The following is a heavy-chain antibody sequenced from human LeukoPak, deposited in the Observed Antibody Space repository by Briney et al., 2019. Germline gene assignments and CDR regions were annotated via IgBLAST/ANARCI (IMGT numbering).Heavy chain of an antibody. CDR2: IYYSGST. CDR1: GGSISSYY. J-gene: IGHJ4*02. CDR3: ARGVDYCSGGSCYKFPFDY. V-gene: IGHV4-59*06. D-gene: IGHD2-15*01. Sequence: SETLSLTCTVSGGSISSYYWSWIRQHPGKGLEWIGYIYYSGSTYYNPSLKSRVTISVDTSKNQFSLKLSSVTAADTAVYYCARGVDYCSGGSCYKFPFDYWGQGTLVTVSS.